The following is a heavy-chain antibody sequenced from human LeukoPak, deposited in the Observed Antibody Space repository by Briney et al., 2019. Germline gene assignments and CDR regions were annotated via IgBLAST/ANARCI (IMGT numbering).Heavy chain of an antibody. CDR3: ARDDALGDNALDI. D-gene: IGHD3-16*01. CDR2: ILNDGSQE. CDR1: GFTFSSYG. V-gene: IGHV3-33*01. J-gene: IGHJ3*02. Sequence: HTGGSLRLSCAASGFTFSSYGMHWVRQAPGKGLEWVAVILNDGSQEKYADSVKGRVTISRDNSKNALFLQMNSLRAEGTAVYYCARDDALGDNALDIWGQGTMVTVSS.